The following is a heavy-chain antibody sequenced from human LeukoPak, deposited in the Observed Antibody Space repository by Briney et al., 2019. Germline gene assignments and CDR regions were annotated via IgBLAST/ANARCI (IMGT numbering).Heavy chain of an antibody. CDR2: IWYDGSNK. J-gene: IGHJ2*01. CDR1: GFTFSSYG. Sequence: GGSLRLSCAASGFTFSSYGMHWVRQAPGKGLEWVAVIWYDGSNKYYADSVKGRFTISRDNSKNTLYLQMNSLRAEDTAVYYCARDGFTMIVVGWYFDLWGRGTLVTVSS. D-gene: IGHD3-22*01. V-gene: IGHV3-33*01. CDR3: ARDGFTMIVVGWYFDL.